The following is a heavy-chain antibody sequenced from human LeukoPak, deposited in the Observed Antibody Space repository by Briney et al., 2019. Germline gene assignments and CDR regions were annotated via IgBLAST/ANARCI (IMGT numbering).Heavy chain of an antibody. D-gene: IGHD6-13*01. Sequence: PGGSLRLSCAASGSTFSIYWMSWVRQAPGKGLEWVANINQDGSQKYYVDSVKGRFTISRDNAKNSFFLQMSSLRAEDTSVYYCARVIAARPSDYWGQGSLVTVSS. CDR1: GSTFSIYW. V-gene: IGHV3-7*04. CDR3: ARVIAARPSDY. J-gene: IGHJ4*02. CDR2: INQDGSQK.